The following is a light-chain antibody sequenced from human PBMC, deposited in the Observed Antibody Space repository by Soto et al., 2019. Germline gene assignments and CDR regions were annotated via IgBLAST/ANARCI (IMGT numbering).Light chain of an antibody. CDR3: QQYYGTSWT. CDR1: QSVLYSSNNKNY. J-gene: IGKJ1*01. Sequence: DIVMTQSPDSLAVSLGERATINCKSSQSVLYSSNNKNYLAWYQQKPGQPPKLLIYWASTRESGVPDRFSGSGSGTDFPLTISSLQAEDVAVYSCQQYYGTSWTFGQGTKVDIK. CDR2: WAS. V-gene: IGKV4-1*01.